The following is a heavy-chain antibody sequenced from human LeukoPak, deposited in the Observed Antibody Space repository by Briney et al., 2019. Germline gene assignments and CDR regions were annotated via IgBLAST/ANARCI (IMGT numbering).Heavy chain of an antibody. V-gene: IGHV3-30*02. CDR2: IQYDGSNK. CDR3: AKFAQRYCSGGSCHPFDY. J-gene: IGHJ4*02. D-gene: IGHD2-15*01. Sequence: GGSLRLSCAVSGFTFSSYDMHWVRQAPGKGLEWVTFIQYDGSNKYYADSVKGRFTISRDNSKNTLYLQMKSLRAEDTAVYHCAKFAQRYCSGGSCHPFDYWGQGTLVTVSS. CDR1: GFTFSSYD.